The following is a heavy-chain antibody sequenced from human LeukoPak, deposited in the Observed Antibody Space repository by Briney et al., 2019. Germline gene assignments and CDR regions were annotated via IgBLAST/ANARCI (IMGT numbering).Heavy chain of an antibody. Sequence: PGGSLRLSCAASGFNFNDYAMHWVRQAPGKGLEWVSGISWNSGSIGYADSVKGRFTISRDNAKNSLYLQMNSLRAEDTAFYYCARDRFYDSSGHNWYFDYWGQGTLVTVS. CDR3: ARDRFYDSSGHNWYFDY. CDR1: GFNFNDYA. V-gene: IGHV3-9*01. J-gene: IGHJ4*02. CDR2: ISWNSGSI. D-gene: IGHD3-22*01.